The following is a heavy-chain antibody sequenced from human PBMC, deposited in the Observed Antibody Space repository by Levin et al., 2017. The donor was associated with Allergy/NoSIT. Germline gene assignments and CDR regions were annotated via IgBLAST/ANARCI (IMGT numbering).Heavy chain of an antibody. D-gene: IGHD2-8*01. CDR3: ARDEQWVFDY. CDR1: GFTFNTYT. J-gene: IGHJ4*02. CDR2: ISGDEFTK. Sequence: LSLTCAASGFTFNTYTMHWVRQAPGKGLEWVAVISGDEFTKYYADSVKGRFTVSRDNSKNTLFLQMNSLRPDDTAVYYCARDEQWVFDYWGQGTLVTVSS. V-gene: IGHV3-30-3*01.